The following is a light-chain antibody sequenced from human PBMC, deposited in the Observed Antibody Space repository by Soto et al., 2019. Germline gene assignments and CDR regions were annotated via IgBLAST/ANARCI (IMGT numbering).Light chain of an antibody. J-gene: IGKJ4*01. V-gene: IGKV3-11*01. Sequence: EIVLTQSPATLSLSPGERATLSCRASQSISSHLAWYQQKPGQAPRLLMYDASNRATGIPARFSGSGSGTDFTLTISSLEPGDFAVYYCQQRSDWPLTFGGGTKVEIK. CDR2: DAS. CDR3: QQRSDWPLT. CDR1: QSISSH.